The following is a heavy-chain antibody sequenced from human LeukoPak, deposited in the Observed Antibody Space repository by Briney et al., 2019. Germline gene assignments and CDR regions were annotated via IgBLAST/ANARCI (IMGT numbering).Heavy chain of an antibody. CDR3: AREYCSSTSCYGPDGMDV. Sequence: PSETLSLTCAAYGGSFSGYYWSWIRQPPGKGLEWIGEINHSGSTNYNPSLKSRVTISVDTSKNQFSLKLSSVTAADTAVYYCAREYCSSTSCYGPDGMDVWGQGTTVTVSS. D-gene: IGHD2-2*01. CDR2: INHSGST. J-gene: IGHJ6*02. CDR1: GGSFSGYY. V-gene: IGHV4-34*01.